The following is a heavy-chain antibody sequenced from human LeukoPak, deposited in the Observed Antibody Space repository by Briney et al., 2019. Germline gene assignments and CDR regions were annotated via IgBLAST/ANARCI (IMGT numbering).Heavy chain of an antibody. J-gene: IGHJ4*02. Sequence: GGSLRLSCAASGFTSGFTFSTYGMSWVRQAPGKGLEWVSGINSSGGSTYYADSVKGRFTISRDNSKSTLYLQMNSLRAEDTAVYYCARGGGSNRYGLPFDYWGQGTLVTVSS. CDR1: GFTFSTYG. CDR3: ARGGGSNRYGLPFDY. D-gene: IGHD6-13*01. V-gene: IGHV3-23*01. CDR2: INSSGGST.